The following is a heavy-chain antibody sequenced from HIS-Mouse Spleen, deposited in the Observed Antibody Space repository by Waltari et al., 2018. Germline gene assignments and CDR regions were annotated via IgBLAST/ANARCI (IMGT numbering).Heavy chain of an antibody. CDR3: AREIPYSSSWYDWYFDL. D-gene: IGHD6-13*01. Sequence: QPQPQESGPGLVKPSATLSLTCTLSGGPLSSRSYYWGRIRQPPGKGLEWIGSIYYSGSTYYNPSLKSRVTISVDTSKNQFSLKLSSVTAADTAVYYCAREIPYSSSWYDWYFDLWGRGTLVTVSS. CDR2: IYYSGST. CDR1: GGPLSSRSYY. V-gene: IGHV4-39*07. J-gene: IGHJ2*01.